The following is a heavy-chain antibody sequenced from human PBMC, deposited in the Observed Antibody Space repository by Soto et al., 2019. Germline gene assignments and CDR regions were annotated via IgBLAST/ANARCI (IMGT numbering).Heavy chain of an antibody. D-gene: IGHD6-19*01. CDR2: ISYDGSNK. CDR1: GFTFSSYA. Sequence: QVQLVESGGGVVQPGRSLRLSCAASGFTFSSYAMHWVRQAPGKGLEWVAVISYDGSNKYYADSVKGRFTISRDNSKNTLYLQMNSLRAEDTAWYYCARASNGWYYDYWGQGTLVTVSS. CDR3: ARASNGWYYDY. V-gene: IGHV3-30-3*01. J-gene: IGHJ4*02.